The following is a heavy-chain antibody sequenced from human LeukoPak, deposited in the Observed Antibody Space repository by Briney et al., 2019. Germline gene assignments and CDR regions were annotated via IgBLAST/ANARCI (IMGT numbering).Heavy chain of an antibody. D-gene: IGHD6-13*01. CDR2: INPSGSST. Sequence: GASVKVSCKASGYTFTSYYMHWVRQAPGQGREWMGIINPSGSSTSYAQKFQGRVTMTRDTSTSTVYMELSSLRSEDTAVYYCARDNSKFTAHPTAAAGSFDPWGQGTLVTVSS. CDR1: GYTFTSYY. CDR3: ARDNSKFTAHPTAAAGSFDP. J-gene: IGHJ5*02. V-gene: IGHV1-46*01.